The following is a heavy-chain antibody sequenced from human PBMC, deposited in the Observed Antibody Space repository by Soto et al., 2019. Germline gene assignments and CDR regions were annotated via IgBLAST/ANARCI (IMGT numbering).Heavy chain of an antibody. D-gene: IGHD3-10*01. CDR2: IYYSGST. V-gene: IGHV4-59*01. CDR1: GGSISSYY. Sequence: PSETLSLTCTVSGGSISSYYWSWIRQPPGKGLEWIGYIYYSGSTNYNPSLKSRVTISVDTSKNQFSLKLSSVTAADTAVYYCARASGSYYEENFDYWGQGTLVTVSS. CDR3: ARASGSYYEENFDY. J-gene: IGHJ4*02.